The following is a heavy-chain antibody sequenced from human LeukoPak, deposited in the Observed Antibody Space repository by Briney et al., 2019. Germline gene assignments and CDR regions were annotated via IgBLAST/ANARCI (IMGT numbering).Heavy chain of an antibody. CDR1: GGSISSHY. D-gene: IGHD3-22*01. CDR2: IYYSGST. V-gene: IGHV4-59*11. CDR3: AGRGAYDSSGYFWYFDL. Sequence: SETLSLTCTVSGGSISSHYWNWIRQPPEKGLEWIGYIYYSGSTNYNPSLKSRVTISVDTSRNQFSLKLSSVTAADTAVYYCAGRGAYDSSGYFWYFDLWGRGTLVTVSS. J-gene: IGHJ2*01.